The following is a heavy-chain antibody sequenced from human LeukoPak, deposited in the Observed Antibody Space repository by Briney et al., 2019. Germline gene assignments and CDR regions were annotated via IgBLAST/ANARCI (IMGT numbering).Heavy chain of an antibody. CDR1: GFTFSAYG. V-gene: IGHV3-30*02. J-gene: IGHJ5*02. D-gene: IGHD4-11*01. CDR2: IRYAGSNK. CDR3: AKDAAPYSNNSPNWFDP. Sequence: GGSLRLSCAASGFTFSAYGMHWVRQAPGQGLEWVAFIRYAGSNKYYADSVHGRFTISRDNSKNTLYLQMNSLRVEDTAVYYCAKDAAPYSNNSPNWFDPWGQGTLVTVSS.